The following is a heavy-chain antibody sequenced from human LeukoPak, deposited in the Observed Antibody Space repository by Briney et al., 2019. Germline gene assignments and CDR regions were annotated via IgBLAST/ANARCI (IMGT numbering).Heavy chain of an antibody. CDR2: ISYDGSNK. V-gene: IGHV3-30-3*01. J-gene: IGHJ6*02. CDR1: GFTFSSYA. Sequence: GGSLRLSCAASGFTFSSYAMHWVRQAPGKGLEWVAVISYDGSNKYYADSVKGRSTISRDNSKNTLYLQMNSLRAEDTAVYYCASLWDFGVVIIPVYYYYGMDVWGQGTTVTVSS. CDR3: ASLWDFGVVIIPVYYYYGMDV. D-gene: IGHD3-3*01.